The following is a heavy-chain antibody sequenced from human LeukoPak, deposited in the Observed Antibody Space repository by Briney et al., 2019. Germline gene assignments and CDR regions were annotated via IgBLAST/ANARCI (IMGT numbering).Heavy chain of an antibody. Sequence: PSETLSLTCTVSGGSISSSSYYWGWIRQPPGKGLEWIGSIYYSGSTYYNPSLKSRVTISVDTSKNQFSLKLSSVTAADTAVYYCARDRRKVAATSSPFDYWGQGTLVTVSS. CDR1: GGSISSSSYY. CDR3: ARDRRKVAATSSPFDY. D-gene: IGHD2-15*01. CDR2: IYYSGST. J-gene: IGHJ4*02. V-gene: IGHV4-39*07.